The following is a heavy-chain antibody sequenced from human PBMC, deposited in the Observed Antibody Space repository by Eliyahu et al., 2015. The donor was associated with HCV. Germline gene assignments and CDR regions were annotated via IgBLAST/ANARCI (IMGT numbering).Heavy chain of an antibody. Sequence: EVHLVESGXGLVQPGRSLXLSCTGSGFTXGDYVMGWFXQAPGKGXEWVGFIRSKSXDGTTEYAASVTGRFTISRDDSKTFAYLHLNSLKSEDTAVYFCTRFLYGSASYSHNYYVMDVWGQGTTVTVSS. D-gene: IGHD3-10*01. J-gene: IGHJ6*02. CDR3: TRFLYGSASYSHNYYVMDV. CDR1: GFTXGDYV. CDR2: IRSKSXDGTT. V-gene: IGHV3-49*03.